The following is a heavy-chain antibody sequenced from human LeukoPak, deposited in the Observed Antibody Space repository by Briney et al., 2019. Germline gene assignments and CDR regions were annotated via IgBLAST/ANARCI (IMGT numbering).Heavy chain of an antibody. D-gene: IGHD5-24*01. CDR2: IYYSGST. Sequence: SETLSLTCTVSGASISSYYWSWIRQPPGKGLEWIGYIYYSGSTYYNPSLKSRVTISVDTSKNQFSLKLSSVTAADTAVYYCARRRDGCNRVLFWFDPWGQGTLVTVSS. J-gene: IGHJ5*02. CDR1: GASISSYY. V-gene: IGHV4-59*04. CDR3: ARRRDGCNRVLFWFDP.